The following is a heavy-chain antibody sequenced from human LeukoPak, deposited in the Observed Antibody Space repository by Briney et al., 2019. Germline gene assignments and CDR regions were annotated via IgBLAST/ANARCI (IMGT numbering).Heavy chain of an antibody. CDR3: ARDSSSWYWFDY. D-gene: IGHD6-13*01. V-gene: IGHV3-20*04. J-gene: IGHJ4*02. CDR2: INWNGGST. CDR1: GFTFDDYG. Sequence: RSGGSLRLSCAASGFTFDDYGMSWVRQAPGKGLEWVSGINWNGGSTGYADSVKGRFTISRDNAKNSLYLQMNSLRAEDTALYYCARDSSSWYWFDYWGQGTLVTVSS.